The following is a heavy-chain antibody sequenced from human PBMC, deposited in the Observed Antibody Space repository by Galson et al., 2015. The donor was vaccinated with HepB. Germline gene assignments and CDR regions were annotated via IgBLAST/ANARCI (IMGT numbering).Heavy chain of an antibody. CDR1: GFTFSSYR. D-gene: IGHD4-11*01. CDR3: ARGKTPAAVTPFDT. V-gene: IGHV3-74*01. CDR2: INSDGSST. Sequence: SLRLSCAASGFTFSSYRMHWVRQAPGKGLVWVSRINSDGSSTSYADSVEGRFTISRDNAKNTLYLQVNSLRAEDTAVYYCARGKTPAAVTPFDTWGQGTLVTVSS. J-gene: IGHJ5*02.